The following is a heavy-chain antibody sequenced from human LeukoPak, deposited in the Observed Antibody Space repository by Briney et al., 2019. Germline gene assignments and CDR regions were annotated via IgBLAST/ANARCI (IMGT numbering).Heavy chain of an antibody. CDR1: GGSFSSYT. D-gene: IGHD5-24*01. Sequence: SVKVSCKASGGSFSSYTINWVRQAPGQGLEWMGEIIPNYGATNYAQKFQGRVTISADSSTSTAYMELISLTSDDTAVYYCARDYTIKAPYFGYWGQGTLVTVSS. CDR3: ARDYTIKAPYFGY. V-gene: IGHV1-69*13. CDR2: IIPNYGAT. J-gene: IGHJ4*02.